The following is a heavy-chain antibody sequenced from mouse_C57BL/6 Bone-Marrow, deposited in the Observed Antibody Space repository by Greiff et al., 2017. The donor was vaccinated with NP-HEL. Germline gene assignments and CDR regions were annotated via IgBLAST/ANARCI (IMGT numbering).Heavy chain of an antibody. Sequence: VQLQQPGAELVKPGASVKLSCKASGYTFTSYWMHWVKQRPGRGLEWIGRIDPNSGGTKYNEKFKSKATLTVDKPSSTAYMQLSSLTSEDSAVYYWASSGVMIQYYFDYWGQGTTLTVSS. CDR2: IDPNSGGT. D-gene: IGHD2-3*01. CDR3: ASSGVMIQYYFDY. J-gene: IGHJ2*01. V-gene: IGHV1-72*01. CDR1: GYTFTSYW.